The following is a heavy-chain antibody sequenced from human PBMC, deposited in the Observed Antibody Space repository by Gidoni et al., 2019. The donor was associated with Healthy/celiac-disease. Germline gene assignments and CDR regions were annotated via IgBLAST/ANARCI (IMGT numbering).Heavy chain of an antibody. D-gene: IGHD6-13*01. CDR2: SSPIFGTA. Sequence: QVQLVQSGAEVKNTGSSVTVSCQASCGTLSSSSISWVRQAPGQGLGWMGGSSPIFGTANYAQKFQGRVTITAVKSTSTAYMELSSLRSEDTAVYYCARPEYSSSWATLDYYYGMDVWGQGTTVTVSS. J-gene: IGHJ6*02. CDR1: CGTLSSSS. V-gene: IGHV1-69*06. CDR3: ARPEYSSSWATLDYYYGMDV.